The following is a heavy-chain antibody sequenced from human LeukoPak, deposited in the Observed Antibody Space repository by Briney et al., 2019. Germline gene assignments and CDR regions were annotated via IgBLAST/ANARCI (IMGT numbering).Heavy chain of an antibody. J-gene: IGHJ4*02. V-gene: IGHV3-23*01. Sequence: GGSLRLSCAASGFTFSIYAMSWVRQAPGKGLEGVSAISGSGGSTYYADSVKGRFTISRDNSKNTLYLQMTSLRAEDTAVYYCAKDAVCTSCYSGVRYWGQGTLVTVSS. D-gene: IGHD2-2*01. CDR1: GFTFSIYA. CDR2: ISGSGGST. CDR3: AKDAVCTSCYSGVRY.